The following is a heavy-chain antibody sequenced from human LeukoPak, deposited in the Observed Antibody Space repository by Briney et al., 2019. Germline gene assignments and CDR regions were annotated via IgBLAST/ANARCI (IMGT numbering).Heavy chain of an antibody. V-gene: IGHV4-39*01. CDR3: ARHQITINPFHLYYFDY. Sequence: SETLSLTCTVSGGSLSSSSYYWGWLRQPPGTGLEWIGSIYYSGSTYYNPSLKSRVTISVDTSKNQFSLKLSSVTAADTAVYYCARHQITINPFHLYYFDYWGQGTLVTVSS. CDR2: IYYSGST. CDR1: GGSLSSSSYY. D-gene: IGHD3-10*01. J-gene: IGHJ4*02.